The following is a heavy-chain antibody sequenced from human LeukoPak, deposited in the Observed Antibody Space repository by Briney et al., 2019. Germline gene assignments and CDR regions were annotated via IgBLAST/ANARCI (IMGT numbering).Heavy chain of an antibody. CDR1: GFTFSSYE. CDR2: ISSSGSTI. D-gene: IGHD5-12*01. V-gene: IGHV3-48*03. J-gene: IGHJ4*02. CDR3: ARDHYSGYDFDY. Sequence: GGPLRLSCAASGFTFSSYEMNGVRQAPGKGLEWVSYISSSGSTIYHADSVKGRFTISRDNAKNSLYLQMNSLRAEDTAVYYCARDHYSGYDFDYWGQGTLVTVSS.